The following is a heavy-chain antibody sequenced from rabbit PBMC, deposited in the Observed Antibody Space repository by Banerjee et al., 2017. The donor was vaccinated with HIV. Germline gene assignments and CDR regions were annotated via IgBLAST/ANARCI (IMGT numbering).Heavy chain of an antibody. CDR3: ARDLSSSGWSDFAL. CDR1: GFSFSSNYW. V-gene: IGHV1S40*01. J-gene: IGHJ3*01. CDR2: INTGTSGST. D-gene: IGHD4-1*01. Sequence: QSLEESGGDLVKPGASLTLTCTASGFSFSSNYWICWVRQAPGKGLEWIGCINTGTSGSTYYASWVNGRFSISRSTSLNTVTLRMTSLTAADTATYFCARDLSSSGWSDFALWGQGTLVTVS.